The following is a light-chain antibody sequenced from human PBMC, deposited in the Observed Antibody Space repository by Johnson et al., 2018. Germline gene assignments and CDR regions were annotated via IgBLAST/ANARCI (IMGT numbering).Light chain of an antibody. V-gene: IGLV1-51*02. CDR3: GTWDSSLIAGNV. CDR1: SSNIGNNY. CDR2: ENN. Sequence: QSVLTQPPSVSAAPGQKVTISCSGSSSNIGNNYVSWYQQLPGTAPKLLIYENNKRPSGIPDRFSGSKSGTSATLGITGLQTGDEADYYCGTWDSSLIAGNVCATVTKVSVL. J-gene: IGLJ1*01.